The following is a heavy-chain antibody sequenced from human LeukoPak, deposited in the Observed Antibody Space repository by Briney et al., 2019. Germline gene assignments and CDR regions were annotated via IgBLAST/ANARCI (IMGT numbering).Heavy chain of an antibody. CDR3: TRDLTQYYDVWSGSHGFDI. CDR1: GVSISGGNYH. Sequence: TSSETLSLTCSVSGVSISGGNYHWSWIRQPAGKGLEWIGRIYSSGASNYNPSFKRRATISEDTSKNQFSLKLTSVTAADTAVYYCTRDLTQYYDVWSGSHGFDIWGQGTMVIVSS. CDR2: IYSSGAS. J-gene: IGHJ3*02. V-gene: IGHV4-61*02. D-gene: IGHD3-3*01.